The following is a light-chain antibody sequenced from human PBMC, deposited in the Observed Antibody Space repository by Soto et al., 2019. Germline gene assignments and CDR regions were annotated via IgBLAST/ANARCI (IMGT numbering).Light chain of an antibody. J-gene: IGLJ2*01. CDR2: DVS. CDR1: SNDIGSYNY. Sequence: QSALTQPASLSGSPGQSITISCTGSSNDIGSYNYVSWYQQHPGKAPTLIIFDVSTRPSGVSNRFSGSRSDNTASLTISQLQTEDEADYFCHSYQLIGGGTQLTVL. V-gene: IGLV2-14*03. CDR3: HSYQL.